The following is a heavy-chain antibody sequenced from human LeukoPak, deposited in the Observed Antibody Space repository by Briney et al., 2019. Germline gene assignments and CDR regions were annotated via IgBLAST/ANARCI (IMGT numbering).Heavy chain of an antibody. V-gene: IGHV2-5*02. CDR1: GFSLSTSGVG. CDR3: VHRRIYXXXDY. Sequence: SGPTLVKPTQTLTLTCTFSGFSLSTSGVGVGWVRQPPGKALEWLALIYWDDDKRYNSSLKSRLTITKDTSKNQVVLTMTNVDPVDTATYYCVHRRIYXXXDYWGQGXXXTXXX. CDR2: IYWDDDK. J-gene: IGHJ4*02.